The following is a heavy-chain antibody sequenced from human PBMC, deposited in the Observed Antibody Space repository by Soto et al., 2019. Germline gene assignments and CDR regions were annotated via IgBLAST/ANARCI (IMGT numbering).Heavy chain of an antibody. CDR3: ASSGSYFYGMDV. CDR2: INSDGSST. CDR1: GFTFSSYW. J-gene: IGHJ6*02. Sequence: GGSLRLSCAASGFTFSSYWMHWVRQAPGKGLVWVSRINSDGSSTSYADSVKGRFTISRDNAKNTLYLQMNSLRAEDTAVYYGASSGSYFYGMDVWGQGTTVTVSS. V-gene: IGHV3-74*01. D-gene: IGHD3-10*01.